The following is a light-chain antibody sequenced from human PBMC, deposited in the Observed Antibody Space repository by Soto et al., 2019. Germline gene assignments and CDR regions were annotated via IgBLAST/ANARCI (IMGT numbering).Light chain of an antibody. CDR1: SSNIARRS. V-gene: IGLV1-44*01. J-gene: IGLJ3*02. CDR3: STWDDSLNGWV. CDR2: SSD. Sequence: QSALTQPPSASATPGQSVTISCSGSSSNIARRSVYWYQQIPGTAPKLLMYSSDLRPSGVPDRFSGSKSGTTASLAISGVQSEDEADYYCSTWDDSLNGWVFGGGTKLTVL.